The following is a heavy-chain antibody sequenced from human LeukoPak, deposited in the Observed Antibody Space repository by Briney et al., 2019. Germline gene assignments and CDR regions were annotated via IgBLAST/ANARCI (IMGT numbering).Heavy chain of an antibody. V-gene: IGHV3-74*01. CDR2: ISPDGRNI. CDR3: VIDGGGTTPYDC. D-gene: IGHD1-7*01. J-gene: IGHJ4*02. CDR1: GFTLSYYW. Sequence: GGSLRLSCAASGFTLSYYWMNWVRQVPGKGPVWVSHISPDGRNIAYADSVKGRFTISRDSAKNTLYLQMNSLRDGDTAVYYGVIDGGGTTPYDCWGQGTLVSVSS.